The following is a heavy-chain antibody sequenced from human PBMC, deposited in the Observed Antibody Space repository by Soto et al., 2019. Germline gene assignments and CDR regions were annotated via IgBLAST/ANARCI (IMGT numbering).Heavy chain of an antibody. CDR2: IIPIFGTA. D-gene: IGHD3-22*01. J-gene: IGHJ2*01. Sequence: QVQLVQSGAEVKKPGSSVKVSCKASGGTFSSYAISWVRQAPGQGLEWMGGIIPIFGTANYAQKFQGRVTITADESTSTTYMELSSLRSEDTAVYYCARGRTGSSGYYWWYFDLWGRGTLVTVSS. CDR1: GGTFSSYA. V-gene: IGHV1-69*01. CDR3: ARGRTGSSGYYWWYFDL.